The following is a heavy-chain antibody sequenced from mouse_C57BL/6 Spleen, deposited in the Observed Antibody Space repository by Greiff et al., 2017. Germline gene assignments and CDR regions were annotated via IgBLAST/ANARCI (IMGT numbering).Heavy chain of an antibody. J-gene: IGHJ2*01. Sequence: VQLQQSGAELVRPGASVTLSCKASGYTFTDYEMHWVKQTPVHGLEWIGAIDPETGGTAYNQKFKGKAILTADKSSSTAYMELRSLTSEDSAVYYCTRYEDYYYVVDYWGQGTTLTVSS. CDR3: TRYEDYYYVVDY. V-gene: IGHV1-15*01. CDR2: IDPETGGT. CDR1: GYTFTDYE. D-gene: IGHD2-4*01.